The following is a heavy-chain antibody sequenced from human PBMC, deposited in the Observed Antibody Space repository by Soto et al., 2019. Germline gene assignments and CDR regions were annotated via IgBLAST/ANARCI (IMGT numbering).Heavy chain of an antibody. CDR1: EYTFNIYG. CDR3: ARDGGSGASRDPKYYSHC. V-gene: IGHV3-21*01. J-gene: IGHJ4*02. Sequence: GRSLTLSWAASEYTFNIYGMQWVRQAPGKGLEWVSSISISISYIYYADSVKGRFTISRDNAKNSLYLQIHSLRAEDPAVYYCARDGGSGASRDPKYYSHCWGTGTLVTVSS. CDR2: ISISISYI. D-gene: IGHD2-15*01.